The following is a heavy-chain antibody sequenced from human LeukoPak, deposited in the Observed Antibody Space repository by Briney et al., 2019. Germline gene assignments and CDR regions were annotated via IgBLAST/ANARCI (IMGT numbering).Heavy chain of an antibody. CDR3: ATRGERLDFDY. CDR1: GFTFSSYA. D-gene: IGHD3-10*01. V-gene: IGHV3-23*01. Sequence: GGSLRLSCAASGFTFSSYAMSWVRQVPGKGLEWVSAISGSGGSTYYADSVKGRFTISRDNSKNTLYLQMNSLRAEDTAVYYCATRGERLDFDYWGQGTLVTASS. CDR2: ISGSGGST. J-gene: IGHJ4*02.